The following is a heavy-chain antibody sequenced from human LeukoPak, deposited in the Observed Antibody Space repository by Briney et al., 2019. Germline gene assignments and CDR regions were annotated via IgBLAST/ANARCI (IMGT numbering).Heavy chain of an antibody. Sequence: PSQTLSLTCTVSGGSISSGSYYWSWIRQPAGKGLEWIGRIYTSGSTNYNPSLKSRVTISVDTSKNQFSLKLSSVTAADTAVYYCARASARPGVAVAGSFDYWGQGTLVTVSS. CDR1: GGSISSGSYY. CDR3: ARASARPGVAVAGSFDY. CDR2: IYTSGST. D-gene: IGHD6-19*01. V-gene: IGHV4-61*02. J-gene: IGHJ4*02.